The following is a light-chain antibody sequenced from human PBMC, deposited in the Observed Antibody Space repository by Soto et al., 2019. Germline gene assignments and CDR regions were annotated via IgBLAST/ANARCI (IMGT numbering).Light chain of an antibody. V-gene: IGKV3-11*01. CDR1: QSVSTY. Sequence: EIVLTQSPATLSLSPGERATLSCRASQSVSTYLAWYQQKPGQDPRLLIYEASNRATGIPARFSGSGSGTDVTLTISSLEPEDFAVYYCQQRYHWPPLTFGGGTKVEIK. CDR2: EAS. J-gene: IGKJ4*01. CDR3: QQRYHWPPLT.